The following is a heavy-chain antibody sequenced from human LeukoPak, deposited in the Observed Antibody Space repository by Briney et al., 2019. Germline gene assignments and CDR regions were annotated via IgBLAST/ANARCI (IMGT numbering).Heavy chain of an antibody. CDR1: GFTFSSYA. CDR3: ARGTVEVVAATGWFDP. V-gene: IGHV3-30*04. CDR2: ISYDGSNK. D-gene: IGHD2-15*01. J-gene: IGHJ5*02. Sequence: PGGSLRLSCAASGFTFSSYAMHWLRQAPGKGLEWVAVISYDGSNKYYADSVKGRFTISRDNSKNTLYLQMNSLRAEDTAVYYCARGTVEVVAATGWFDPWGQGTLVTVSS.